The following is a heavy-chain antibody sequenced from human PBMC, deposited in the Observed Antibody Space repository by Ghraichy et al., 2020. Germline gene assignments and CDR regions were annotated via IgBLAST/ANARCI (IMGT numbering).Heavy chain of an antibody. D-gene: IGHD1-1*01. CDR1: GASIRSYY. Sequence: SETLSLTCTVSGASIRSYYWSWIRQPPGKGLEWIGYIYYSGNTNYNTSLKSRVTISVDTSRNELSLKLTSVTAADTAVYYCSRHEAGGAYNRDSFWVLPDFWGQGTLGTVSS. V-gene: IGHV4-59*08. J-gene: IGHJ4*02. CDR2: IYYSGNT. CDR3: SRHEAGGAYNRDSFWVLPDF.